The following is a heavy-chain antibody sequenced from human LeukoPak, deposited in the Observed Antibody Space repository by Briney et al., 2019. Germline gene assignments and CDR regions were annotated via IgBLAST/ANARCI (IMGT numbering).Heavy chain of an antibody. CDR1: GFPFSSYA. D-gene: IGHD1-26*01. CDR2: ISESGDKT. CDR3: AKQWVDC. V-gene: IGHV3-23*01. J-gene: IGHJ4*02. Sequence: GGSLRLSCAASGFPFSSYAMNWVRQAPGKGLEWVSSISESGDKTDYADSVRGRFTISRDNSQNTLYLQMNSLRVEDTALYYCAKQWVDCWGQGTLVTVSS.